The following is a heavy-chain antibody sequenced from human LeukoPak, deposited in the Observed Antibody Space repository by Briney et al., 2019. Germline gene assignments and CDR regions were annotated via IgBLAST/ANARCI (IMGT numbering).Heavy chain of an antibody. CDR2: INHSGST. J-gene: IGHJ5*02. CDR3: ARDRMVRARNWFDP. D-gene: IGHD3-10*01. Sequence: SETLSLTCAVYGGSFSGYYWSWIRQPPGKGLEWIGEINHSGSTNYNPSLKSRVTISVDTSKNQFSLKLSSVTAADTAVYYCARDRMVRARNWFDPWGQGTLVTVSS. CDR1: GGSFSGYY. V-gene: IGHV4-34*01.